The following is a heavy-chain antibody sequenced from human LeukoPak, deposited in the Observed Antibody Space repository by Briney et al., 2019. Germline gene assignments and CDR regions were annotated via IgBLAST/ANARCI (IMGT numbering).Heavy chain of an antibody. CDR1: GFTFSSYA. V-gene: IGHV3-30*01. CDR3: ARDSTYYYGSGSSGPHYFDY. Sequence: GRSLRLSCAASGFTFSSYAMHWVRQAPGKGLEWVAVISYDGGNTYYADSVKGRFTISRDNSKNTLYLQLNSLRAEDTAVYYCARDSTYYYGSGSSGPHYFDYWGQGTLVTVS. D-gene: IGHD3-10*01. J-gene: IGHJ4*02. CDR2: ISYDGGNT.